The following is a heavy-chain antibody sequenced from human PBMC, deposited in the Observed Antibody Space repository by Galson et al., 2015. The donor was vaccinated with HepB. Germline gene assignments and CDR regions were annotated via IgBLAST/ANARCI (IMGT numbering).Heavy chain of an antibody. J-gene: IGHJ4*02. V-gene: IGHV3-30*18. Sequence: SLRLSCAASGFTFSSYGMHWVRQAPGKGLEWVAVISYDGSKKYYADSVKGRFTISRDNSKDTLYLQMNNLRAEDTAVYFCANYYDNGVYLESWGQGTLVTVFS. D-gene: IGHD3-22*01. CDR3: ANYYDNGVYLES. CDR2: ISYDGSKK. CDR1: GFTFSSYG.